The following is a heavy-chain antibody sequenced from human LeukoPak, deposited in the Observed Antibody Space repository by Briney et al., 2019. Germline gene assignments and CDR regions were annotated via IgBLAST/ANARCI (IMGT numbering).Heavy chain of an antibody. D-gene: IGHD3-3*01. CDR1: GLTFSSYN. CDR3: ARSRITIFGGPGEFDP. Sequence: GGSLRLSCAASGLTFSSYNMNWVRQAPGKGLEWVSYISSSGSTIYYADSVKGRFTISRDNAKNSLYLQMNSLRAEDTAVYYCARSRITIFGGPGEFDPWGQGTLVTVSS. J-gene: IGHJ5*02. CDR2: ISSSGSTI. V-gene: IGHV3-48*04.